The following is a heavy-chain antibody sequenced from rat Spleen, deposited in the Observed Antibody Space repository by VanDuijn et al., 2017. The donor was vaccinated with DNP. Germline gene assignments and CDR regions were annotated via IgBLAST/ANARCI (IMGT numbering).Heavy chain of an antibody. J-gene: IGHJ2*01. CDR3: ARHPGYSSYAPFDY. V-gene: IGHV5-29*01. CDR1: GFTFSNYG. Sequence: EVQLVESGGGLVQPGRSLKLSCAASGFTFSNYGMAWVRQAPTKGLEWVATINYDGNSTHYRDSVKGRFTISRDNAKSTLYLQMDSLRSEDTATYYCARHPGYSSYAPFDYWGQGVMVTVSS. CDR2: INYDGNST. D-gene: IGHD1-2*01.